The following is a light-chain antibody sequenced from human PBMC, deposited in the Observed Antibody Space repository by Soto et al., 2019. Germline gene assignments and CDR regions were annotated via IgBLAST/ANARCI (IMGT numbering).Light chain of an antibody. Sequence: QLVLTQPASVSGSPGQSITISCTGTSSDVGKYNLVSWYQQHPGKAPKLMIYEDSKRPSGVSNRFSGSKSGNTASLTISGLQAEDDADYYCASHAGRGTVVFGGGTKLTVL. CDR1: SSDVGKYNL. V-gene: IGLV2-23*01. CDR3: ASHAGRGTVV. CDR2: EDS. J-gene: IGLJ3*02.